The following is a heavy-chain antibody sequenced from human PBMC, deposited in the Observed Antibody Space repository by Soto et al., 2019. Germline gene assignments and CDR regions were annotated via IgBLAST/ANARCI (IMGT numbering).Heavy chain of an antibody. D-gene: IGHD5-12*01. Sequence: EVQLVESGGGLVQPGGSLTLSCAASGFTLSTYWIFWVRQAPGKGLEWVATIKQDGSEKIYVGSVKGRFAISRDNAKNSLHLQMNSLRAEDTAVYFCAGAPGWLIENWGQGTLITVSS. CDR3: AGAPGWLIEN. J-gene: IGHJ4*02. V-gene: IGHV3-7*04. CDR1: GFTLSTYW. CDR2: IKQDGSEK.